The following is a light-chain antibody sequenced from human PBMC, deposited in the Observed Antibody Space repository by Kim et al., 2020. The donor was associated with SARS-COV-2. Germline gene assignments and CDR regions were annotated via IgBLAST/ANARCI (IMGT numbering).Light chain of an antibody. J-gene: IGLJ2*01. CDR1: KLGDKY. CDR3: QTWDSSTGV. V-gene: IGLV3-1*01. Sequence: VSPGQTASITCSGDKLGDKYACWYQQKPGQSPVLVIYQDTKRPSGIPERFSASNSGNTATLTISGTQAMDEADYYCQTWDSSTGVFGGGTQLTVL. CDR2: QDT.